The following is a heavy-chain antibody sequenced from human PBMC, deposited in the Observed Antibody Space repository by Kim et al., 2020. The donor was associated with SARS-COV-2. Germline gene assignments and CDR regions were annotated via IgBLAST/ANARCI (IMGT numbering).Heavy chain of an antibody. CDR2: IYSGGST. V-gene: IGHV3-53*01. CDR1: GFTVSSNY. Sequence: GGSLRLSCAASGFTVSSNYMSWVRQAPGKGLEWVSVIYSGGSTYYADSVKGRFTISRDNSKNTLYLQMNSLRAEDTAVYYCARVSRWVVPAVLDYYYYGMDVWGQGTTVTVSS. J-gene: IGHJ6*02. D-gene: IGHD2-2*01. CDR3: ARVSRWVVPAVLDYYYYGMDV.